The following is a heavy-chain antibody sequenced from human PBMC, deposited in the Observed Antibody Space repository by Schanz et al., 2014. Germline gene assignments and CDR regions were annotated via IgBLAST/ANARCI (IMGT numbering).Heavy chain of an antibody. CDR1: GFTVNTNY. CDR2: MYINSGST. V-gene: IGHV3-53*01. Sequence: EVQLVESGGGLIQPGGSLRLSCAVSGFTVNTNYMSWVRQAPGKGLEWISSMYINSGSTQYADSVKGRFIISRDSSKNSLFLQRNRRRAGDPAVYSCASDPPPYSSSPYYWYYGMDVWGQGTTVTVSS. D-gene: IGHD6-6*01. J-gene: IGHJ6*02. CDR3: ASDPPPYSSSPYYWYYGMDV.